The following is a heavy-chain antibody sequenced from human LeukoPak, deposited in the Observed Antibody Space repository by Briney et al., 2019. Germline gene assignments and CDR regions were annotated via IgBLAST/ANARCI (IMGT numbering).Heavy chain of an antibody. CDR1: GFTFSSYA. V-gene: IGHV3-30-3*01. CDR2: ISYDGSNK. J-gene: IGHJ5*02. D-gene: IGHD6-6*01. Sequence: GGSLRLSCAASGFTFSSYAMHWVRQAPGKGLEWVAVISYDGSNKYYADSVKGRFTISRDNSKNTLYLQMNSLRAEDTAVYYCARAHSEQLVPGGDWFDPWGQGTLVTVSS. CDR3: ARAHSEQLVPGGDWFDP.